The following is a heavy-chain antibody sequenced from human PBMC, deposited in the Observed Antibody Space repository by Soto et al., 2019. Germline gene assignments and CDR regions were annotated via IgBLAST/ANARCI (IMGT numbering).Heavy chain of an antibody. J-gene: IGHJ4*02. CDR1: GDSVSSNSAA. D-gene: IGHD1-26*01. Sequence: QVQLQQSGPGLVKPSQTLSLTCALSGDSVSSNSAAWNWIRQSASRGLEWLGRTYYRSKWYHDYAVSVKRRITINPDTSKNQSPLQLNSVTPEDTAVYYCARVDLGEGGSYYYLDYWGQGTLVTVSS. V-gene: IGHV6-1*01. CDR3: ARVDLGEGGSYYYLDY. CDR2: TYYRSKWYH.